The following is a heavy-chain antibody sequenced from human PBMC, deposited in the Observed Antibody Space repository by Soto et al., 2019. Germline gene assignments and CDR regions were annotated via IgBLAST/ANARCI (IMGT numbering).Heavy chain of an antibody. V-gene: IGHV3-30*03. CDR2: ISYDGSNK. Sequence: PXESLRLSCAASGFTFSSYGMHGVRQAPGKGLEWEAVISYDGSNKYYADSVKGRFTISRDNSKNTLYLQMNSLKPEDTAVYYCARVYSSLDYGIDYWGQGTLVTVSS. D-gene: IGHD6-19*01. CDR3: ARVYSSLDYGIDY. CDR1: GFTFSSYG. J-gene: IGHJ4*02.